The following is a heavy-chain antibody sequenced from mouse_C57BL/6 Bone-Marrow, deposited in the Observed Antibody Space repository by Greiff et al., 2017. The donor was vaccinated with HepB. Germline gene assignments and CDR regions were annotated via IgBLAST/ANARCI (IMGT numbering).Heavy chain of an antibody. V-gene: IGHV14-4*01. CDR2: IDPENGDT. D-gene: IGHD1-1*01. CDR3: TTGGTKGVAY. Sequence: VQLQQSGAELVRPGASVKLSCTASGFNIKDDYMHWVKQRPEQGLEWIGWIDPENGDTEYASKFQGKATITADTSSNTAYLQLSSLTSEDTAVYYCTTGGTKGVAYWGQGTLVTVSA. J-gene: IGHJ3*01. CDR1: GFNIKDDY.